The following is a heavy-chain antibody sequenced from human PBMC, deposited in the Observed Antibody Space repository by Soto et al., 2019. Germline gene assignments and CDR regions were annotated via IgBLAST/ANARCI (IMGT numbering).Heavy chain of an antibody. Sequence: GGSLRLSCAASGFIFSNYGMHWVRQAPGKGLEWVAVIWYDGSHESYADSVKGRFTISRDNSKNTLFLQMNSLRAEDTAVYYCARDRYSYDSRAYQGVDWYFDLWGRGTLVTVSS. J-gene: IGHJ2*01. CDR3: ARDRYSYDSRAYQGVDWYFDL. CDR2: IWYDGSHE. D-gene: IGHD3-22*01. CDR1: GFIFSNYG. V-gene: IGHV3-33*01.